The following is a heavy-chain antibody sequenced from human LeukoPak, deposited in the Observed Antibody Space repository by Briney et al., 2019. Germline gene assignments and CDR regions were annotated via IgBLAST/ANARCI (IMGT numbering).Heavy chain of an antibody. CDR3: ARHGPPHYDFWSGYYWRDYYYYMDV. Sequence: SETLSLTCTVSGGSISSYYWSWIRQPPGKGLEWIGYIYTSGSTKYNPSLKRRVTISVDTPTNKSSLKLSSVTAADPAVYYCARHGPPHYDFWSGYYWRDYYYYMDVWGKGTTVTVSS. V-gene: IGHV4-4*09. D-gene: IGHD3-3*01. CDR2: IYTSGST. CDR1: GGSISSYY. J-gene: IGHJ6*03.